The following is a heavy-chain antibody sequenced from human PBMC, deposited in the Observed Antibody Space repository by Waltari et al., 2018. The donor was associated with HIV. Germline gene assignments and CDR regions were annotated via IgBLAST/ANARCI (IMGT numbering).Heavy chain of an antibody. Sequence: QVQLQQWGAGLLKPSETLSLTCAVYGGSFSGYYWSWIRQPPGKGLEWIGEINHSGSTNYNPSLKSRVTISVDTSKNQFSLKLSSVTAADTAVYYCARGWGPDFDYWGQGTLVTVSS. V-gene: IGHV4-34*01. CDR2: INHSGST. CDR1: GGSFSGYY. J-gene: IGHJ4*02. D-gene: IGHD7-27*01. CDR3: ARGWGPDFDY.